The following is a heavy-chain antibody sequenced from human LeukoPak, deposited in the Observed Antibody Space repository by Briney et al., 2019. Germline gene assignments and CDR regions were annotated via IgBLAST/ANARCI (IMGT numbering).Heavy chain of an antibody. CDR3: ASYGMGYFDWLLPTTNQLLGY. V-gene: IGHV1-69*13. Sequence: SVKVSRKASGGTFSSYAISWVRQAPGQGLEWMGGIIPIFGTANYAQKFQGRVTITADESTCTAYMELSSLRSDDTAVYYCASYGMGYFDWLLPTTNQLLGYWGQGTLVTVSS. CDR1: GGTFSSYA. CDR2: IIPIFGTA. J-gene: IGHJ4*02. D-gene: IGHD3-9*01.